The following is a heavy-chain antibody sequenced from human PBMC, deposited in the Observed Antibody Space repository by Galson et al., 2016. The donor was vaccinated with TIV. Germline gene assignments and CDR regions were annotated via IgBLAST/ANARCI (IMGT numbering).Heavy chain of an antibody. J-gene: IGHJ4*02. V-gene: IGHV3-23*01. CDR3: AREVAADGELDC. CDR1: GFDFGSYA. CDR2: ISASGTGP. Sequence: SLRLSCAASGFDFGSYALSWVRLAPGKGLEWISGISASGTGPDYADSVKGRFTISRDNSKNTLYLQMASLRGDDTATYYCAREVAADGELDCWGQGTLVIVS. D-gene: IGHD6-13*01.